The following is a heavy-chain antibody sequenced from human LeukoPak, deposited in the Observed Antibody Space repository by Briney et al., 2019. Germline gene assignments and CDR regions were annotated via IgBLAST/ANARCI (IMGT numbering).Heavy chain of an antibody. CDR3: ARAREYFDWGPFDY. J-gene: IGHJ4*02. CDR1: GVSISSHY. V-gene: IGHV4-59*11. D-gene: IGHD3-9*01. CDR2: IYYSGST. Sequence: SSETLSLTCTVSGVSISSHYWSWIRQPPGKGLEWIGYIYYSGSTNYNPSLKSRVTISVDTSKNKFSLKLSSVTAADTAVYYCARAREYFDWGPFDYWGQGTLVTVSS.